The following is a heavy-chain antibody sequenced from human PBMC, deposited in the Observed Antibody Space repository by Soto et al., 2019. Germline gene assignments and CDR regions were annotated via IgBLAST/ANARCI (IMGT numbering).Heavy chain of an antibody. D-gene: IGHD3-22*01. Sequence: GGSLRLSCVGSEFTFSNYEMNWVRQAPGKGLEWVSYISYTGSTIYYADSVGGRFTISRDNSENSLYLQMNSLRAEDTAVYYCARGLRNYYDRSGLHYWGQGTLVTVSS. CDR1: EFTFSNYE. CDR3: ARGLRNYYDRSGLHY. CDR2: ISYTGSTI. V-gene: IGHV3-48*03. J-gene: IGHJ4*02.